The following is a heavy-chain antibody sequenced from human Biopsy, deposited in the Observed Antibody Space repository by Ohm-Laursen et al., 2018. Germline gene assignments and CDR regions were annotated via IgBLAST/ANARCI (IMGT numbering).Heavy chain of an antibody. Sequence: GSSVKVSCKAPGGTFSNYGVNWVRQAPGQGLEWLGGNIPILGTGNYAPMFHGRVTVVADTSTSTATMELRSLRPDDTAVYYCATKLTGYFHHWGQGTLVSVSS. V-gene: IGHV1-69*06. CDR1: GGTFSNYG. D-gene: IGHD3-9*01. CDR2: NIPILGTG. CDR3: ATKLTGYFHH. J-gene: IGHJ1*01.